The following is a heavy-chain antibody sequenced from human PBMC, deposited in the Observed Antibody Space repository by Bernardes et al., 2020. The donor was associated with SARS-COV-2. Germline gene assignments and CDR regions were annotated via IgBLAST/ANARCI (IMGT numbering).Heavy chain of an antibody. CDR2: ISAYNGNT. J-gene: IGHJ5*02. V-gene: IGHV1-18*01. D-gene: IGHD5-18*01. CDR3: ARRRGYSYGHEVGWFDP. CDR1: GYTFTSYG. Sequence: ASVKVSCKASGYTFTSYGLSWVRQAPGQGLEWMGWISAYNGNTNYAQKLQGRVTMTTDTSTSTAYMELRRLRSDDTAVYYCARRRGYSYGHEVGWFDPWGQGTLVTVSS.